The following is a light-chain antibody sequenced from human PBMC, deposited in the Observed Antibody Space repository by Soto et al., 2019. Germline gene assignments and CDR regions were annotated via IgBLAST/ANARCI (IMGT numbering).Light chain of an antibody. Sequence: DIQMTQSPSTLSASVGDRVTITCRASQSVSSWLAWYQQIPGKAPKLLLYKASILESGVPLRFSGSGSGTEFTLTIDSLQPDDFATYYFQQYESSFRTFGQGTKVEIK. CDR1: QSVSSW. V-gene: IGKV1-5*03. J-gene: IGKJ1*01. CDR3: QQYESSFRT. CDR2: KAS.